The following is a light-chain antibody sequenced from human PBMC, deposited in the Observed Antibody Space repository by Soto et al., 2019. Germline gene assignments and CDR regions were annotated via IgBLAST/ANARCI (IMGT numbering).Light chain of an antibody. CDR1: SSDVGGYKN. J-gene: IGLJ1*01. CDR3: SSYAGNSRPYV. Sequence: QSVLTQPPSASGSPGQSVTISCTGTSSDVGGYKNVSWYQQHPGKVPKLMIYEVSKRPSGVPDRFSGSKSGNTAPLTVSGLQAEDEADYYCSSYAGNSRPYVFGTGTKVTVL. V-gene: IGLV2-8*01. CDR2: EVS.